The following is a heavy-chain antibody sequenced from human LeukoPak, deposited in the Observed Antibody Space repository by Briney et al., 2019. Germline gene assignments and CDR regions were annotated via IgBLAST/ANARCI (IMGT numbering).Heavy chain of an antibody. CDR3: TKTFYFGSRSYYNVRFDP. J-gene: IGHJ5*02. D-gene: IGHD3-10*01. V-gene: IGHV2-5*01. CDR1: GFSLNTGGVG. CDR2: LYWNDDK. Sequence: ESGPTLVGPTQTLTLTCSFSGFSLNTGGVGVAWIRQPPGKALEWLALLYWNDDKRYSPSLESRLTVNKDTSKDQVVLTMTNVDPTDTATYYCTKTFYFGSRSYYNVRFDPWGQGTLVTV.